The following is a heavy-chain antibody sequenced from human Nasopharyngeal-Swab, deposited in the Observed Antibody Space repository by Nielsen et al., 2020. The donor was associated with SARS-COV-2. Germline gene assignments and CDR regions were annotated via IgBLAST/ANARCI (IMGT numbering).Heavy chain of an antibody. D-gene: IGHD6-19*01. V-gene: IGHV4-39*07. CDR2: IYYSGST. Sequence: GSLRLSCTVSGGSISSSSYYWGWLRQPPGQGLEWIGSIYYSGSTYYNPSLKSRVTISVDTSKNQFSLKLSSVTAADTAVYYCARGYSSGWYPFDYWGQGTLVTVSS. CDR1: GGSISSSSYY. J-gene: IGHJ4*02. CDR3: ARGYSSGWYPFDY.